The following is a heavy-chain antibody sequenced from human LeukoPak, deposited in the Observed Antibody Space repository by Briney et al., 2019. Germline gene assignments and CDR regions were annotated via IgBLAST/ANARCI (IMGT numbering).Heavy chain of an antibody. CDR3: ARVGYGSSWGERYYFDH. D-gene: IGHD6-13*01. CDR1: GFTFSSYG. Sequence: GGSLRLSCAASGFTFSSYGMHWVRQAPGKGLEWVSVISSAGDTYYADSVKGRFSISRDTSKDTVFLEMNSLRAEDTAVYYCARVGYGSSWGERYYFDHWGQGAQVAVSS. J-gene: IGHJ4*02. V-gene: IGHV3-66*01. CDR2: ISSAGDT.